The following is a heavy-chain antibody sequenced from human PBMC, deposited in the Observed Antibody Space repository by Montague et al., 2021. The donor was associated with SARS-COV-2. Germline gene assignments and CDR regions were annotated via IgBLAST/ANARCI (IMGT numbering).Heavy chain of an antibody. Sequence: SETLSLTCAVYGGSFSGYYWSWIRQPPGKGLEWIGSISYSGSTYFNPSLESRLTVSVDTSKNHFSLKLSSVTAADTAVYYCARLWDFYGSGSYKNSWFDPWGQGTRVTVSS. CDR1: GGSFSGYY. J-gene: IGHJ5*02. CDR3: ARLWDFYGSGSYKNSWFDP. D-gene: IGHD3-10*01. V-gene: IGHV4-34*01. CDR2: ISYSGST.